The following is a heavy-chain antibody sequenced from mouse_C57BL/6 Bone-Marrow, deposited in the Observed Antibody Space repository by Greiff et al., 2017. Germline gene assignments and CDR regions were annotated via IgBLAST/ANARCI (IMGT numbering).Heavy chain of an antibody. CDR3: ARDYYYGSGYWCFDV. J-gene: IGHJ1*03. CDR2: IYPRSGNT. D-gene: IGHD1-1*01. V-gene: IGHV1-81*01. Sequence: VQLQQSGAELARPGASVKLSCKASGYTFTSYGISWVKQRPGQGLEWIGEIYPRSGNTYYNEKFKGKATLTADKSSSTAYMELRSLTSEGSAVYYCARDYYYGSGYWCFDVWGRGNAVTVS. CDR1: GYTFTSYG.